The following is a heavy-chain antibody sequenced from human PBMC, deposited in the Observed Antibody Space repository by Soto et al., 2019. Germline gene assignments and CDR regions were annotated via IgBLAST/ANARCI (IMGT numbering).Heavy chain of an antibody. CDR1: GYTLTELS. Sequence: GASVKVSCKVSGYTLTELSMHWVRQAPGKGLEWMGGFDPEDGETIYAQKFQGRVTMTEDTSTDTAYMELSSLRSEDTAVYYCATVPVRMITFGGVIAYTYFDYWGQGTLVTVSS. D-gene: IGHD3-16*02. J-gene: IGHJ4*02. V-gene: IGHV1-24*01. CDR2: FDPEDGET. CDR3: ATVPVRMITFGGVIAYTYFDY.